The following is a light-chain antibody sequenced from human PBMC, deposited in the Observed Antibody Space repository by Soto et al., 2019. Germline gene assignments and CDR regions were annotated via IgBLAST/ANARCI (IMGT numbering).Light chain of an antibody. CDR2: DDN. CDR1: GSNIGRNY. J-gene: IGLJ2*01. Sequence: QSVLTQPASLSATPGEKVTISRSGRGSNIGRNYVSWYRQFPGTAPQLLIYDDNKRHSGVPDRLSGSRYGTSASLAIAGLQPGDEADYYCGTWDESLGAGVFGGGTKLTVL. V-gene: IGLV1-51*01. CDR3: GTWDESLGAGV.